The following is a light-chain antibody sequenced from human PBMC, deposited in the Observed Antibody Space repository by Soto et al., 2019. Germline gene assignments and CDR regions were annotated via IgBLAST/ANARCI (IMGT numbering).Light chain of an antibody. CDR1: QSISSY. J-gene: IGKJ3*01. V-gene: IGKV1-39*01. Sequence: DSQMTQSPSSLSASVGDRVTITCRASQSISSYLNWYQQKPGKAPKLLIYAASSLQSGVPSRFSGSGSGTDFTLTISSLQPEDFATYYCQQSYSTPITFGPGTRWIS. CDR3: QQSYSTPIT. CDR2: AAS.